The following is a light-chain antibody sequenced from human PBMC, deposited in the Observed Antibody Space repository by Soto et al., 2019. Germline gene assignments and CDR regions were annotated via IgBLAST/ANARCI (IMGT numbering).Light chain of an antibody. J-gene: IGLJ1*01. CDR2: DVS. V-gene: IGLV2-14*01. Sequence: QRAAVSGSPGQSITLSCTGTSSDVGGYNYVSWYQQHPGKAPKLMIYDVSNRPSGVSNRFSGSKSGNTASLTISGLQAEDEADYYCSSYTSSSSYVFGTGTKVTVL. CDR3: SSYTSSSSYV. CDR1: SSDVGGYNY.